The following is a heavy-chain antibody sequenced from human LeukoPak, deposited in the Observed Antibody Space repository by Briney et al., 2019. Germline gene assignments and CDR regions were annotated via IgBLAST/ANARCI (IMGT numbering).Heavy chain of an antibody. V-gene: IGHV4-34*01. CDR1: GFIFSSYA. D-gene: IGHD1-7*01. CDR2: INDSGST. Sequence: GSLRLSCAASGFIFSSYAMSWVRQAPGKGLEWIGEINDSGSTNYNPSLKSRVTISVDTSKKQFSLKLGSVTATDTAVFYGARGLKLYYYMDVWGKGTTVTVSS. CDR3: ARGLKLYYYMDV. J-gene: IGHJ6*03.